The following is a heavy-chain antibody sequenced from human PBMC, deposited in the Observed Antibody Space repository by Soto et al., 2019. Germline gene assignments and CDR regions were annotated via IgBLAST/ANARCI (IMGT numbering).Heavy chain of an antibody. CDR2: IWYDGSNK. Sequence: QVQLVESGGGVVQPGRSLRLSCAASGFTFSSYGMHWVRQAPGKGLEWVAVIWYDGSNKYYADSVKGRFTISRDNPKNTLYLQMNSLRAEDTAVYYCARDLKNDFWSGPRANYGMDVWGQGTTVTVSS. J-gene: IGHJ6*02. D-gene: IGHD3-3*01. CDR1: GFTFSSYG. V-gene: IGHV3-33*01. CDR3: ARDLKNDFWSGPRANYGMDV.